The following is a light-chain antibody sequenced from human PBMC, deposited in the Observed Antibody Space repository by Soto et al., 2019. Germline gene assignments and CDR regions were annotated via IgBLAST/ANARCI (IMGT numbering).Light chain of an antibody. Sequence: QSALTQPASVSGSPGQSITISCTGTSSDVGSYNLVSWYQQHPGKAPKLMIYEGSKRPSGVSNRFSGSKSGNTASLTISGLQAEDEADYYCCSYAGRTLPYVFGTGTQLTVL. J-gene: IGLJ1*01. V-gene: IGLV2-23*01. CDR1: SSDVGSYNL. CDR3: CSYAGRTLPYV. CDR2: EGS.